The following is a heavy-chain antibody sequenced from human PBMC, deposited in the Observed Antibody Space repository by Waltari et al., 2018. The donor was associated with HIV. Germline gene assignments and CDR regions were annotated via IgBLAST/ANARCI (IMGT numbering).Heavy chain of an antibody. D-gene: IGHD6-13*01. CDR1: GGSISSGSYY. CDR3: ARLRYSSSWHYYFDY. V-gene: IGHV4-61*02. Sequence: QVQLQESGPGLVKPSQTLSLTCTVSGGSISSGSYYWSWIRQAAGKGLEWIWRIYTSGSTNYNSSLKSRVTISVDTSKSQFSLKLSSVTAADTAVYYCARLRYSSSWHYYFDYWGQGTLVTVSS. CDR2: IYTSGST. J-gene: IGHJ4*02.